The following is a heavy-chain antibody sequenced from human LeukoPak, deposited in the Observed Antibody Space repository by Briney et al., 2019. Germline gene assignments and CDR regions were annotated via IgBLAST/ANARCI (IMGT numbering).Heavy chain of an antibody. Sequence: VKVSCKASGYTFTSYDINWVRQATGQGLEWMGWMNPNSGNTGYAQKFQGRVTMTRNTSISTAYMELSSLRSEDTAVYYCARVRARVLLWFGERYYYMDVWGRGTTVTISS. CDR2: MNPNSGNT. J-gene: IGHJ6*03. D-gene: IGHD3-10*01. CDR1: GYTFTSYD. CDR3: ARVRARVLLWFGERYYYMDV. V-gene: IGHV1-8*01.